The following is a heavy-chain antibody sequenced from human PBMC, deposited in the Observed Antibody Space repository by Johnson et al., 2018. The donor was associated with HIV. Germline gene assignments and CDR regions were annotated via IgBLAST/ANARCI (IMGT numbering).Heavy chain of an antibody. CDR3: ARELGSSWYGAFDI. D-gene: IGHD6-13*01. J-gene: IGHJ3*02. CDR2: IWYDGSNK. CDR1: GFTFSNYG. Sequence: QVQLMESGGGVVQPGRSLRLSCAASGFTFSNYGMHWVRQAPGKGLEWVAVIWYDGSNKYYADSVKGRFTISRDNSKNTLYLQMNSLRAEDTAVYYCARELGSSWYGAFDIWGQGTMVTVSS. V-gene: IGHV3-30*19.